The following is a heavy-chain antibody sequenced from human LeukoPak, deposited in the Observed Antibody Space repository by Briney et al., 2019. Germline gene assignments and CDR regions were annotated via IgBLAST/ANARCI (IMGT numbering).Heavy chain of an antibody. D-gene: IGHD4-17*01. J-gene: IGHJ4*02. CDR2: ISTYTGDS. CDR3: ARTMTTMTIHGELDF. Sequence: GASVKVSCKASGYTFSNYVLTWVRQAPGQGLEWMGRISTYTGDSNYAQKFQDRVTMTTDTSTSTAYMELRNLSSDDTAIYYCARTMTTMTIHGELDFWGQGTLVAVSS. CDR1: GYTFSNYV. V-gene: IGHV1-18*01.